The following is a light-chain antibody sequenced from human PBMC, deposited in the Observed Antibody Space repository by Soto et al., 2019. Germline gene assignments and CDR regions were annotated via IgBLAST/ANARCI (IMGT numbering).Light chain of an antibody. CDR3: LQSNNKPSFT. J-gene: IGKJ3*01. CDR1: QSVSSN. CDR2: GAS. V-gene: IGKV3-15*01. Sequence: EIVMTQSPATLSVSPGERATLSCRASQSVSSNLAWYQQKPGQAPRLLIYGASTRATGIPARFGGSGSGTEFNLTISNLSPPSFAAYNCLQSNNKPSFTFGPGTNVEIK.